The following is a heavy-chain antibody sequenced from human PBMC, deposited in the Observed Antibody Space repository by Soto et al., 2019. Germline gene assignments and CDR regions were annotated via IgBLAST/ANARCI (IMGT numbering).Heavy chain of an antibody. J-gene: IGHJ4*02. Sequence: LETLSLTCVVSGGSLSSYYWSWIRQPPGKGLEWIGYIYYSGSTNYNPSLKSRVTISVDTSKNQFSLKLSSVTAADTAVYYCARTWGSTTDYWGRGTLVTVS. CDR3: ARTWGSTTDY. V-gene: IGHV4-59*01. CDR2: IYYSGST. D-gene: IGHD3-16*01. CDR1: GGSLSSYY.